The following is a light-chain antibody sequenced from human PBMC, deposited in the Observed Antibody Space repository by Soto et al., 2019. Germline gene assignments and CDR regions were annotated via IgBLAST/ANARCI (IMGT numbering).Light chain of an antibody. CDR2: DND. CDR1: RSNIGNNY. CDR3: SSYTSSTDYV. Sequence: QSVLTQPPSVSAAPGQKVTVPCSGSRSNIGNNYVSWYQHLPGTAPKLLIYDNDKRPSGIPDRFSASKSGTSATLGITGLQTGDEADYYCSSYTSSTDYVFGTGTKVTVL. J-gene: IGLJ1*01. V-gene: IGLV1-51*01.